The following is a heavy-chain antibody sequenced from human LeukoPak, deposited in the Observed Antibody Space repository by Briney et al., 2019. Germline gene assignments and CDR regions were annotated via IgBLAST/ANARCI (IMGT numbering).Heavy chain of an antibody. CDR3: ARHNLYDFWSGFDKKPYYYYYMDV. D-gene: IGHD3-3*01. Sequence: GESLKISCKGSGYSFTSYWIGWVRQMPGKGLEWMGIIYPGDSDTRYSPSFQGQVTISADKSISTAYLQWSSLKASDTAMYYCARHNLYDFWSGFDKKPYYYYYMDVWGKGTTVTVSS. V-gene: IGHV5-51*01. J-gene: IGHJ6*03. CDR1: GYSFTSYW. CDR2: IYPGDSDT.